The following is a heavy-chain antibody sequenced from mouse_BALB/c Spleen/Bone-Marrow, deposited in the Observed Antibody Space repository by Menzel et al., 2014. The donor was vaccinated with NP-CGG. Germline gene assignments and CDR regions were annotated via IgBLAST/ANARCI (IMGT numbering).Heavy chain of an antibody. Sequence: QLQQSGAELVKPGASVKLSCKASGYTFTSYYMYWVKQRPGQGLEWFGEINPSNGGTNFNEKFKNKATLTVDKSSSTAYMQLSSLTSEDSAVYYCSQGRRDALDYWGQGTSVTVSS. V-gene: IGHV1S81*02. J-gene: IGHJ4*01. CDR1: GYTFTSYY. CDR3: SQGRRDALDY. CDR2: INPSNGGT.